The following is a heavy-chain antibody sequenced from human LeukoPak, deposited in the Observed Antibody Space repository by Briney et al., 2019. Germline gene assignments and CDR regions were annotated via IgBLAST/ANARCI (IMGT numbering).Heavy chain of an antibody. Sequence: GGSLRLSCSASGFTFSDYYMSWIRQAPGKGLEWVSYISSSGSTIYYADSVKGRFTISRDNAKNSLYLQMNSLRAEDTAVYYCASNIVGATTGQDYWGQGTLVTVSS. CDR2: ISSSGSTI. D-gene: IGHD1-26*01. CDR1: GFTFSDYY. CDR3: ASNIVGATTGQDY. J-gene: IGHJ4*02. V-gene: IGHV3-11*04.